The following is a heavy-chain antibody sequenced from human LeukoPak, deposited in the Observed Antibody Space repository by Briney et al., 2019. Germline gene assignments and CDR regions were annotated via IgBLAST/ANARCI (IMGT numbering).Heavy chain of an antibody. Sequence: GASVKVSCKASGYTFTSYAMHWVRQAPGQRLEWMGWINAGNGNTKYSQKFQGRVTITRDTSASTAYMELSSLRSDDTAVYYCARALVGYCSGGSCFDYWGQGTLVTVSS. CDR3: ARALVGYCSGGSCFDY. CDR2: INAGNGNT. D-gene: IGHD2-15*01. V-gene: IGHV1-3*01. J-gene: IGHJ4*02. CDR1: GYTFTSYA.